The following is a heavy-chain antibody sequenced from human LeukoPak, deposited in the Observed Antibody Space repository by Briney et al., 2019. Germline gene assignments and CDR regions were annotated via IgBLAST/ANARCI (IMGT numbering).Heavy chain of an antibody. D-gene: IGHD3-10*01. CDR1: GYSFTSYG. J-gene: IGHJ4*02. CDR3: ATVPYYYGSGSYLDY. Sequence: GASVKVSCKASGYSFTSYGISWVRQAPGQGLEWMGWISAYNGNTNYAQKLQGRVTMTTDTSTSTAYMELRSLRSDDTAVYYCATVPYYYGSGSYLDYWGQGTLVTVSS. CDR2: ISAYNGNT. V-gene: IGHV1-18*01.